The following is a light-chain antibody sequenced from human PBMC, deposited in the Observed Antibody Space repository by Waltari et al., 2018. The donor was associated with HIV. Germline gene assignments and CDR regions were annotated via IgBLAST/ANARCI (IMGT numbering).Light chain of an antibody. CDR1: ENINNY. CDR3: QQYGTSPYT. V-gene: IGKV3-20*01. Sequence: EIVLTQSPATLSLSPGERASLSCTASENINNYLAWYQHRPGQAPRLLIYAASTRATAIPDRFSGSGSGTDFTLTISRLEPEDFAVYYCQQYGTSPYTFGQGTKVEI. CDR2: AAS. J-gene: IGKJ2*01.